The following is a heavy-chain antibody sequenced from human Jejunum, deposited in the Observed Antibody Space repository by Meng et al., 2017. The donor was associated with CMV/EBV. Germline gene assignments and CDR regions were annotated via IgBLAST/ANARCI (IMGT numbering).Heavy chain of an antibody. CDR1: FTDYS. CDR3: ARSEFWNSFYNHIDFDS. CDR2: IDPSSGGT. Sequence: FTDYSIPWVRQAPGQGLEWMGWIDPSSGGTKYPQTFQGRVTMTSDTSMTTAYLELSRLRSDDTAIYYCARSEFWNSFYNHIDFDSWGQGTLVTVSS. J-gene: IGHJ4*02. D-gene: IGHD3/OR15-3a*01. V-gene: IGHV1-2*02.